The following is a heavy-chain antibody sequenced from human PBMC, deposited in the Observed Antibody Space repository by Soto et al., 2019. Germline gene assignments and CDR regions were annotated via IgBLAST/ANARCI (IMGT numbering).Heavy chain of an antibody. CDR2: MYYSGST. D-gene: IGHD5-12*01. V-gene: IGHV4-59*01. CDR1: VESISIYY. Sequence: NPSETLSLTCTVSVESISIYYWSWIRQPPGKGLEWIGYMYYSGSTNYNPSLKSRVTISVDTSKNQFSLKLSSVTAADTAVYYCARDAGGSADYWGQGTLVTVSS. J-gene: IGHJ4*02. CDR3: ARDAGGSADY.